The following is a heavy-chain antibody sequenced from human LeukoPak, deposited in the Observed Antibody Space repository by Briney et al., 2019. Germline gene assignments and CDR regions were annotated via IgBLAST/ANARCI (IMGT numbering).Heavy chain of an antibody. V-gene: IGHV1-69*05. CDR3: ARDAGDGYNEYYFDY. J-gene: IGHJ4*02. CDR1: GGTFSSYA. D-gene: IGHD5-24*01. Sequence: SVKVSCKASGGTFSSYAISWVRQAPGQGLEWMGGIIPIFGTANYAQKFQGRVTITTDESTSTAYMELSSLRSEDTAVYYCARDAGDGYNEYYFDYWGQGTLVTVSS. CDR2: IIPIFGTA.